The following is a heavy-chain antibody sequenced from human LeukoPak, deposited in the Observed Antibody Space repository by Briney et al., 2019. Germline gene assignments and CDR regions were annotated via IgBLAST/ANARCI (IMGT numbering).Heavy chain of an antibody. V-gene: IGHV1-58*02. J-gene: IGHJ5*01. D-gene: IGHD3-3*01. Sequence: GASVKVSSKASGFTFTISAMQWVRQARGQRLEWIGWTVVGSGNTNYAQKFQERVTITRDMSTSTAYMELSSLRSEDTAVYYCAADSLSDFWSGEFEAWGHGTLVTVSS. CDR3: AADSLSDFWSGEFEA. CDR2: TVVGSGNT. CDR1: GFTFTISA.